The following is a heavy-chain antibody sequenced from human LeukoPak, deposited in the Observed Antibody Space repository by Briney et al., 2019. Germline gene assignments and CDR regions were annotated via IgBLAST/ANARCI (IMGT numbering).Heavy chain of an antibody. V-gene: IGHV4-59*08. Sequence: PSETLSLTCTVSGGSISSYYWNWIRQPPGKGLEWIGYIYYSGSTHYNPSLKSRVTISVDTSKNQFSLKLSSVTAADTAVYYCARSIVVSVNYFYYGMDVWGQGTTVTVSS. D-gene: IGHD3-22*01. CDR3: ARSIVVSVNYFYYGMDV. J-gene: IGHJ6*02. CDR1: GGSISSYY. CDR2: IYYSGST.